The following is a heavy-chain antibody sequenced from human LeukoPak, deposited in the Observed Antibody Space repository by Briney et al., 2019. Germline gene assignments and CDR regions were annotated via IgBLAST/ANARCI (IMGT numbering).Heavy chain of an antibody. CDR2: INHSGST. D-gene: IGHD6-6*01. CDR3: ARAGIAARRPPMYYYYYMDV. CDR1: GGSISRSSYY. Sequence: SETLSLTCSVSGGSISRSSYYWGWIRQPPGKGLEWIGEINHSGSTNYNPSLKSRVTISVDTSKNQFSLKLSSVTAADTAVYYCARAGIAARRPPMYYYYYMDVWGKGTTVTVSS. V-gene: IGHV4-39*07. J-gene: IGHJ6*03.